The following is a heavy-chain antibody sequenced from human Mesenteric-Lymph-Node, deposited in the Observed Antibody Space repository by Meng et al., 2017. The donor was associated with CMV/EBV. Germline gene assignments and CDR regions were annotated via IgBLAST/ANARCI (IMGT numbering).Heavy chain of an antibody. CDR2: IYPGDSDT. V-gene: IGHV5-51*01. CDR1: YRFTSYW. Sequence: YRFTSYWIGWVRQMPGKGLEWMGMIYPGDSDTRYSPSFQGQVTISADRSTSTAFLQWRSLKASDSAMYYCARHRHYSSGWYEGLDYWGQGTLVTVSS. CDR3: ARHRHYSSGWYEGLDY. D-gene: IGHD6-19*01. J-gene: IGHJ4*02.